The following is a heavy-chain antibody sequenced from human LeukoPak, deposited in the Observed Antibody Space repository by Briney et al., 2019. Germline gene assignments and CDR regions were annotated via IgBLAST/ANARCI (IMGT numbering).Heavy chain of an antibody. Sequence: PGRSLRLSCAASGFTFSSYAMHWARQAPGKGLEWVAVISYDGSNKYYADSVKGRFTISRDNSKNTLYLQMNSLRAEDTAVYYCARGGGSPTIRYNWFDPWGQGTLVTVSS. CDR1: GFTFSSYA. D-gene: IGHD3-16*01. CDR3: ARGGGSPTIRYNWFDP. CDR2: ISYDGSNK. J-gene: IGHJ5*02. V-gene: IGHV3-30*04.